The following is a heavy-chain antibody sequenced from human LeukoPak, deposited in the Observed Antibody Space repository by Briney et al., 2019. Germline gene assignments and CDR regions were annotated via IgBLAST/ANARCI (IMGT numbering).Heavy chain of an antibody. Sequence: ASVKVSCKASRYTFTSHVISSVRQAPGQGLEWMGWISTYNGNTNYAQKLQGRGTMTTDTSKSTAYMELRSLRSDDAAVYYCAREYCYDSRAFDIWGEGTMVTVSS. CDR2: ISTYNGNT. J-gene: IGHJ3*02. CDR1: RYTFTSHV. V-gene: IGHV1-18*01. D-gene: IGHD3-22*01. CDR3: AREYCYDSRAFDI.